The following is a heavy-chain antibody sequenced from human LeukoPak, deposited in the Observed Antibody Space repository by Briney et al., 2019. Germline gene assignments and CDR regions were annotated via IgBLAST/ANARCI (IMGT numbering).Heavy chain of an antibody. D-gene: IGHD5-12*01. J-gene: IGHJ3*02. Sequence: PGGSLRLSCAASGFTFSSCAMHWVRQAPGKGLEWVAVISYDGSNKYYADSVKGRFTISGDNSKNTLYLQMNSLRAEDTAVYYCARCQVWIRSHGAFDIWGQGTMVTVSS. CDR3: ARCQVWIRSHGAFDI. CDR2: ISYDGSNK. CDR1: GFTFSSCA. V-gene: IGHV3-30-3*01.